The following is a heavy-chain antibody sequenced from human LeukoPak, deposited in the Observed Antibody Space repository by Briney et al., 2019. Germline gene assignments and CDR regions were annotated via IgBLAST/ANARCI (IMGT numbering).Heavy chain of an antibody. CDR3: ARVTTGGYYNC. CDR1: GGSISSGCYY. D-gene: IGHD3-22*01. CDR2: IYTSGST. J-gene: IGHJ4*02. V-gene: IGHV4-61*02. Sequence: SETPSLTCTVSGGSISSGCYYWSWIRQPAGKGLEWIGRIYTSGSTNYNPSLKSRVTISVDTSKNQFSLKLSSVTAADTAVYYCARVTTGGYYNCWGQGTLVTVSS.